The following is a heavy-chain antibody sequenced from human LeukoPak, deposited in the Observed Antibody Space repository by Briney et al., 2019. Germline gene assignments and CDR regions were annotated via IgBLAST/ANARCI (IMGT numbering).Heavy chain of an antibody. CDR3: ARDKAVTTEVTQHFQH. Sequence: SVKVSCKASGGTFSSYAISWVRQAPGQGLEWMGRIIPILGIANYAQKFQGRVTITADKSTSTAYMELSSLRSDDTAVYYCARDKAVTTEVTQHFQHWGQGTLVTVSS. J-gene: IGHJ1*01. V-gene: IGHV1-69*04. CDR2: IIPILGIA. D-gene: IGHD4-23*01. CDR1: GGTFSSYA.